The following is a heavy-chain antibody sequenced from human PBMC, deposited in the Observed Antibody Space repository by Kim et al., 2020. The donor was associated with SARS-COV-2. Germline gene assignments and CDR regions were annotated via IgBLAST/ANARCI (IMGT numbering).Heavy chain of an antibody. CDR3: ARERLGYGDSNNWFDP. Sequence: SETLSLTCTVSGGSVSSGSYYWSWIRQPPGKGLEWIGYIYYSGSTNYNPSLKSRVTISVDTSKNQFSLKLSSVTAADTAVYYCARERLGYGDSNNWFDPWGQGTLVTVSS. V-gene: IGHV4-61*01. J-gene: IGHJ5*02. CDR1: GGSVSSGSYY. CDR2: IYYSGST. D-gene: IGHD4-17*01.